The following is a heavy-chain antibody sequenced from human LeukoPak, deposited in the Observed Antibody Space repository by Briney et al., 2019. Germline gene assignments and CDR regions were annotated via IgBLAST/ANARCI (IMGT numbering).Heavy chain of an antibody. CDR1: GGSISSSSYY. V-gene: IGHV4-39*02. J-gene: IGHJ4*02. CDR2: IYYSGST. Sequence: PSETLSLTCTVSGGSISSSSYYWGWIRQPPGTGLEWIGSIYYSGSTYYNPSLKSRVTISVDTSKNQFSLKLSSVTAADTAVYYCARDFRRTDYYDFWSGYPKGHIDYWGQGTLVTVSS. CDR3: ARDFRRTDYYDFWSGYPKGHIDY. D-gene: IGHD3-3*01.